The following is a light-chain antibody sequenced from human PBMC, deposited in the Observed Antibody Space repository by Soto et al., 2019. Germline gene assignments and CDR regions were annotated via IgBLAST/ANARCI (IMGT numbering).Light chain of an antibody. CDR1: QSVSSSY. V-gene: IGKV3-20*01. J-gene: IGKJ1*01. Sequence: EIVLTQPPGTLSLSPGERATLSCRASQSVSSSYLAWYQQKPGQAPRLLIYGASSRATGIPDRFSGSGSGTDFTLTISRLEPEDFAVYYCQQYGSSGTFGQGTKVAIK. CDR2: GAS. CDR3: QQYGSSGT.